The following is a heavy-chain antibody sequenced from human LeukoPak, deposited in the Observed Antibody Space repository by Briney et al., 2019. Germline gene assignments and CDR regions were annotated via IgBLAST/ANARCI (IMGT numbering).Heavy chain of an antibody. D-gene: IGHD6-13*01. CDR2: IYTSGST. V-gene: IGHV4-4*07. Sequence: PSETLSLTCTVSGASISNYYWSWIRQPAGKGLEWIGRIYTSGSTNYNPSLKSRVTMSVDTSKNQFSLKLSSVTAADTAVYHCARDSSSSWYSLSWGQGTLVTVSS. J-gene: IGHJ4*02. CDR1: GASISNYY. CDR3: ARDSSSSWYSLS.